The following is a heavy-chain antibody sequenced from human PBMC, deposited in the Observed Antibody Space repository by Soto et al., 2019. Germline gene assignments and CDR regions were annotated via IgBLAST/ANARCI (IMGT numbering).Heavy chain of an antibody. CDR1: GFTFSSYW. V-gene: IGHV3-74*01. D-gene: IGHD6-19*01. J-gene: IGHJ4*02. CDR3: AVAVAGPTAIGY. CDR2: INSDGSST. Sequence: EVQLVESGGGLVQPGGSRRLSCAASGFTFSSYWMHWVRQAPGKGLVWVSRINSDGSSTSYADSVKGRLTSARDNAKNTLYLQMNSLRAEDTVVYYRAVAVAGPTAIGYWGQGTQVTVSS.